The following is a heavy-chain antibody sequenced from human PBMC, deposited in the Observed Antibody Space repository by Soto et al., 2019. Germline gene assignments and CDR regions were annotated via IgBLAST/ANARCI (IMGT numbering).Heavy chain of an antibody. Sequence: PSETLSLTCSVSGDSINTDYYWSWIRQPPGKGLEWLGHIYYTGGTFDSASLKSRLSLSVDTSKNQFSLHMTSVTAADTATYFCARDRPVGPYAYKGDQGMDLWGQGTTVTVSS. J-gene: IGHJ6*02. CDR3: ARDRPVGPYAYKGDQGMDL. CDR1: GDSINTDYY. V-gene: IGHV4-30-4*01. CDR2: IYYTGGT. D-gene: IGHD3-16*01.